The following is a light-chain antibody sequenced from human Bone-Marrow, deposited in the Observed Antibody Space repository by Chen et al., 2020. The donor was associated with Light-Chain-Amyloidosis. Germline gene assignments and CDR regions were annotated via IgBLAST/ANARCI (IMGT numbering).Light chain of an antibody. CDR3: QVWDRSSDRPV. CDR2: DDS. V-gene: IGLV3-21*02. J-gene: IGLJ3*02. Sequence: SYVLTQPSSVSAAPGQTATIACGGNNIGSTSVHWYQQTPGQAPLLVVYDDSVRPSGIPERLSGSNSGNTATLTISRVEAGDEADYYCQVWDRSSDRPVFGGGTKLTVL. CDR1: NIGSTS.